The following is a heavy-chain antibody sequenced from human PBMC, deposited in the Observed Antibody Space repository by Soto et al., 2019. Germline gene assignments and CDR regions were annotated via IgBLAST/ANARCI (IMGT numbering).Heavy chain of an antibody. D-gene: IGHD6-25*01. CDR2: VYFSGNT. Sequence: SETLSLTCTVSGGSLSSYYWTWIRQSPGKGLEWIGYVYFSGNTNYNPSLKSRVTISIDTSKNQFSLRPASVTAADTAFYYCGSVRPSGYVLSWGQGTLVTVSS. J-gene: IGHJ5*02. V-gene: IGHV4-59*01. CDR3: GSVRPSGYVLS. CDR1: GGSLSSYY.